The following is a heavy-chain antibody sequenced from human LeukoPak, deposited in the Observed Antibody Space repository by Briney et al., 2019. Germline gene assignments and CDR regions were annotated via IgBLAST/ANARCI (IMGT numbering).Heavy chain of an antibody. CDR2: IYSSGFT. Sequence: SETLSLTCAVYGGSFSGFYWSWIRHVPGKGLEWIGSIYSSGFTSYKPSLKSRLTISVDTSKNQFSLKLSSVTAAGTAVYYCARVAAYGDYQGYYFDYWGQGTLVTVSS. CDR3: ARVAAYGDYQGYYFDY. V-gene: IGHV4-34*01. D-gene: IGHD4-17*01. CDR1: GGSFSGFY. J-gene: IGHJ4*02.